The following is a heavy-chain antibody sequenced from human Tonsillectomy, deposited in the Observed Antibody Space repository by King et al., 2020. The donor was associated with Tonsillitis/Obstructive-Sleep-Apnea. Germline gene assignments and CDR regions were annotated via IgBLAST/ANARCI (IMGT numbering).Heavy chain of an antibody. D-gene: IGHD3-16*01. V-gene: IGHV3-15*01. CDR1: GFTFSDAW. Sequence: VQLVESGGGLVKPGGSLRLSCTASGFTFSDAWMTWVRQAPGKGLEWVGRIKRKIDGGTTDNPTPIKGRFTISRDDSKNTVDLQMNSLQTEDTAVYYCTAGFGKTDSDSWGQGTLVTVSS. CDR2: IKRKIDGGTT. CDR3: TAGFGKTDSDS. J-gene: IGHJ4*02.